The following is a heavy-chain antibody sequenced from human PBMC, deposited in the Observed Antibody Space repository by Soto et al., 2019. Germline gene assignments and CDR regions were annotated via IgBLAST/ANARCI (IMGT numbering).Heavy chain of an antibody. V-gene: IGHV1-69*13. CDR1: GDTFSSYA. CDR2: IIPIFGTA. J-gene: IGHJ4*02. CDR3: ARGGYYDSSGYWSFDY. D-gene: IGHD3-22*01. Sequence: SVKVSCKASGDTFSSYAISWVRQAPGQGLEWMGGIIPIFGTANYAQKFQGRVTITADESTSTAYMELSSLRSEDTAVYYCARGGYYDSSGYWSFDYWGQGTLVTVSS.